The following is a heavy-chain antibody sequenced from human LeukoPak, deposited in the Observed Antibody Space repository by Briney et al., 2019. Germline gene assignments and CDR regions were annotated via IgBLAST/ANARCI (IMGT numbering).Heavy chain of an antibody. V-gene: IGHV4-39*07. CDR3: ARDGGYGGYDDY. CDR1: GGSISSGSYY. D-gene: IGHD5-12*01. CDR2: IYHSGTT. J-gene: IGHJ4*02. Sequence: SQTLSLTCTVSGGSISSGSYYWGWIRQPPGKGLEWIGSIYHSGTTYYNPSLKSRVTISVDTSKNQFSLKLNSVTAADTAVYYCARDGGYGGYDDYWGQGNLVTVSS.